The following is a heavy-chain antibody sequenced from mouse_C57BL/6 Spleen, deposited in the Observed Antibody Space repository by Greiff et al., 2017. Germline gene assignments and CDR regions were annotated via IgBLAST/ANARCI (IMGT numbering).Heavy chain of an antibody. V-gene: IGHV3-6*01. CDR2: ISYDGSN. D-gene: IGHD2-5*01. Sequence: ESGPGLVKPSQSLSLTCSVTGYSITSGYYWNWIRQFPGNKLEWMGYISYDGSNNYNPSLKNRISITRDTSKNQFFLKLNSVTTEDTATYDCARGSNYYAMDYWGQGTSVTVSS. CDR3: ARGSNYYAMDY. CDR1: GYSITSGYY. J-gene: IGHJ4*01.